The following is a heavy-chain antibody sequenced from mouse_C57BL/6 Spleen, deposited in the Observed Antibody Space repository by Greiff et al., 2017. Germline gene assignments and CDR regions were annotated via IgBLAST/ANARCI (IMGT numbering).Heavy chain of an antibody. V-gene: IGHV2-2*01. Sequence: QVQLKESGPGLVQPSQSLSITCTVSGFSLTSSGVHWVRQSPGKGLEWLGVIWSGGSTDYNAAFISRLSISKDNSKSQVFFKMNSLQADDTAIYYCARPYSNYPYYAMDYWGQGTSVTVSS. D-gene: IGHD2-5*01. CDR2: IWSGGST. CDR3: ARPYSNYPYYAMDY. J-gene: IGHJ4*01. CDR1: GFSLTSSG.